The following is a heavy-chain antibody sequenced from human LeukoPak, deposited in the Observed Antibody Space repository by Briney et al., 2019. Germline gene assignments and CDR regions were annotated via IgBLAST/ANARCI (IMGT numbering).Heavy chain of an antibody. CDR3: ARDSYYHDSSGYYKVY. V-gene: IGHV3-33*01. CDR2: IWYDGDNK. CDR1: GFTFSSYG. J-gene: IGHJ4*02. D-gene: IGHD3-22*01. Sequence: GGSLRLSCAASGFTFSSYGMHWVRQAPGKGLEWVAVIWYDGDNKYYADSVKGRFTISRDNSNNTMYLQMNSLRAEDTAVYYCARDSYYHDSSGYYKVYWGQGTLVTVSS.